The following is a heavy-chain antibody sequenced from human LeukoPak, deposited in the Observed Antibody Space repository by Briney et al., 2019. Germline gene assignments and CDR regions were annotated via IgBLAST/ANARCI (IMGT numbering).Heavy chain of an antibody. Sequence: QPGGSLRLSCAASGFTFSSYGMHWVRQAPGKGLEWVAVISYDGSNKYYADSVKGRFTISRDNSKNTLYLQMNSLRAEDTAVYYCAKEEFRDGYNSPFDYWGQGTLVTVSS. CDR3: AKEEFRDGYNSPFDY. J-gene: IGHJ4*02. CDR2: ISYDGSNK. CDR1: GFTFSSYG. V-gene: IGHV3-30*18. D-gene: IGHD5-24*01.